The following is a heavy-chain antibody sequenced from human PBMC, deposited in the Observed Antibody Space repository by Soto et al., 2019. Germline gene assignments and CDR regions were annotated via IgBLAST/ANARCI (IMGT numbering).Heavy chain of an antibody. D-gene: IGHD1-26*01. CDR3: ARTPGIVGAKGPYYFDY. CDR1: GGSISSSSYY. Sequence: QLQLQESGPGLVKPSETLSLTCTVSGGSISSSSYYWGWIRQPPGKGLEWIGSIYYSGSTYYNPSLKSRVTISVDTSKNQFSLKLSSVTAADTAVYYCARTPGIVGAKGPYYFDYWGQGTLVTVSS. CDR2: IYYSGST. J-gene: IGHJ4*02. V-gene: IGHV4-39*01.